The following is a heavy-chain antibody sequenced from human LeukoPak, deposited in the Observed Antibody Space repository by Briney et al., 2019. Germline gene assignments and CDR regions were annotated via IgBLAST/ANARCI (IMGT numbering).Heavy chain of an antibody. Sequence: GASVKVSCKASGYTFTSYGISWVRQAPGKGLEWVSSITSSGGGTFYADSVKDRFTISRDNSKNTLYLQMSRLRAEDTAVYYCAKDRPNYHENNGHYYRPNGDYWGQGTLVTVSS. CDR1: GYTFTSYG. V-gene: IGHV3-23*01. CDR2: ITSSGGGT. J-gene: IGHJ4*02. CDR3: AKDRPNYHENNGHYYRPNGDY. D-gene: IGHD3-22*01.